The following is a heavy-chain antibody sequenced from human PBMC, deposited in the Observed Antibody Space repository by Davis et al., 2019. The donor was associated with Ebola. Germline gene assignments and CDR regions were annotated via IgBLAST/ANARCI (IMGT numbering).Heavy chain of an antibody. V-gene: IGHV4-34*01. CDR3: ARGSLGRGTAFDI. CDR2: INHSGST. J-gene: IGHJ3*02. D-gene: IGHD3-3*02. Sequence: PSETLSLTCTVSGGSISRYYWSWIRQPPGKGLEWIGEINHSGSTNYNPSLKSRVTISVDTSKNQFSLKLSSVTAADTAVYYCARGSLGRGTAFDIWGQGTMVTVSS. CDR1: GGSISRYY.